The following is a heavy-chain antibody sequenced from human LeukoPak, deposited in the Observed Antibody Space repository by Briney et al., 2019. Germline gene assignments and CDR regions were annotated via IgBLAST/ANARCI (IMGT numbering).Heavy chain of an antibody. D-gene: IGHD3-9*01. V-gene: IGHV3-30-3*01. CDR3: ARTRIRYFDWLLPDY. Sequence: GGSLRLSCAASGFTFSSYAMHWVRQAPGKGLEWVAVISYDGSNKYYADSVKGRFTISRDNSKNTLYLQMNSLRAEDTAVYYCARTRIRYFDWLLPDYWGQGTLVTVSS. CDR2: ISYDGSNK. CDR1: GFTFSSYA. J-gene: IGHJ4*02.